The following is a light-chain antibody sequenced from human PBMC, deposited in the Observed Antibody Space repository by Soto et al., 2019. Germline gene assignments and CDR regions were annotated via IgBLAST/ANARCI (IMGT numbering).Light chain of an antibody. V-gene: IGKV1-5*01. CDR2: AAS. CDR3: QQSDNFSWA. CDR1: QNLDIS. Sequence: DIPLTQCPSSLDASVGDRVTITCRASQNLDISLAWFQQRPGQAPKVLIYAASGLASGVPSTFSGSGSGTEFTLTISSVQPDDFAAYYCQQSDNFSWAFGQGTKVDIK. J-gene: IGKJ1*01.